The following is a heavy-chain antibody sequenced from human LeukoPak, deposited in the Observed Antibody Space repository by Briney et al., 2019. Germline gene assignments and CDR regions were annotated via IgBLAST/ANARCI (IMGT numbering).Heavy chain of an antibody. CDR2: VSAHGGNT. V-gene: IGHV3-23*01. CDR1: GFTFSSHG. D-gene: IGHD2-21*01. CDR3: ANDAGYCGGNCPFFDL. Sequence: GGSLRLSCAASGFTFSSHGMSWVRQAPGKGLEWVSTVSAHGGNTHYADSVKGRFTISRDDSKTTMYLKMTALRAEDTAVYYCANDAGYCGGNCPFFDLWGQGTLVTVSS. J-gene: IGHJ4*02.